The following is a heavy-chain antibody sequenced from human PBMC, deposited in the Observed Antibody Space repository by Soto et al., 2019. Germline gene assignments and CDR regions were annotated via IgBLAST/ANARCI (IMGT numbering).Heavy chain of an antibody. Sequence: SETLSLTCTVSGGSISSYYWSWIRQPPGKGLEWIGYIYFSGGTNYNPSLKSRVTISVDTSKNQFSLKLSSVTAADTTVYYCARESRSWYGSIWDYWGQGALVTVSS. D-gene: IGHD6-13*01. CDR3: ARESRSWYGSIWDY. V-gene: IGHV4-59*12. J-gene: IGHJ4*02. CDR1: GGSISSYY. CDR2: IYFSGGT.